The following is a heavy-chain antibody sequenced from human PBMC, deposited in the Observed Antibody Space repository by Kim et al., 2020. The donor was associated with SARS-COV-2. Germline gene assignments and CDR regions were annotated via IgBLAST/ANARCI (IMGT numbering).Heavy chain of an antibody. D-gene: IGHD4-17*01. V-gene: IGHV3-66*01. J-gene: IGHJ6*02. CDR3: ARGGADYGGNKGYYYYYGMDV. Sequence: FTISRDNSKNTLYLQMNSLRAEDTAVYYCARGGADYGGNKGYYYYYGMDVWGQGTTVTVSS.